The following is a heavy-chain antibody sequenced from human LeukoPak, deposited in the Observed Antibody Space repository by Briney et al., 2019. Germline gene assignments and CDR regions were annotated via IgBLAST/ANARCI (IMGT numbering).Heavy chain of an antibody. CDR1: GGTFSSYA. V-gene: IGHV1-69*13. CDR2: IIPIFGTA. CDR3: AYYGDYALSY. J-gene: IGHJ4*02. D-gene: IGHD4-17*01. Sequence: ASVKVSCKASGGTFSSYAISWVRQAPGQGLEWMGGIIPIFGTANYAQKFQGRVTITADESTSTAYMELSSLRSEDMAVYYCAYYGDYALSYWGQGTLVTVSS.